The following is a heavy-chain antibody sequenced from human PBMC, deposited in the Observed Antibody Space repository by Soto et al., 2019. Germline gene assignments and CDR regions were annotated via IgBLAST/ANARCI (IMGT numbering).Heavy chain of an antibody. Sequence: GGSLRLSCAASGFTFDDYTMHWVRQAPGKGLEWVSLISWDGGSTYYADSVKGRFTISRDNSKNSLYLQMNSLRTEDTALYYCAKVSSSYYYYGMDVWGQGTTVTVSS. CDR1: GFTFDDYT. D-gene: IGHD6-6*01. CDR3: AKVSSSYYYYGMDV. CDR2: ISWDGGST. J-gene: IGHJ6*02. V-gene: IGHV3-43*01.